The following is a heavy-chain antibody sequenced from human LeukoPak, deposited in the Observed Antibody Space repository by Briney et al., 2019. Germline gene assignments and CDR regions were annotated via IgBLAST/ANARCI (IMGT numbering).Heavy chain of an antibody. D-gene: IGHD3-22*01. CDR1: GGSFSGYY. CDR2: INHSGST. V-gene: IGHV4-34*01. CDR3: ARGLTTYYYDSSGLPHACEI. J-gene: IGHJ3*02. Sequence: SETLSLTCAVYGGSFSGYYWSWIRQPPGKGLEWIGEINHSGSTNYNPSLKSRVTISVDTSKNQFSLKLSSVTAADTAVYYCARGLTTYYYDSSGLPHACEIWGQGTMVTVSS.